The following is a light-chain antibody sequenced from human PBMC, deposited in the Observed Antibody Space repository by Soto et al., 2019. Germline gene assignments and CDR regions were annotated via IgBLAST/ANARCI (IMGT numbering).Light chain of an antibody. Sequence: DIQLTQSPSFLSASVGDRVTITCRASQGINNFLAWYQQKPGKAHKLLIFAASTLQSGVPSRFSGSGSGTDFSLTISSLQPEDFAIYYCQQFNTYPRTFGQGTPVELK. CDR3: QQFNTYPRT. CDR1: QGINNF. J-gene: IGKJ1*01. V-gene: IGKV1-9*01. CDR2: AAS.